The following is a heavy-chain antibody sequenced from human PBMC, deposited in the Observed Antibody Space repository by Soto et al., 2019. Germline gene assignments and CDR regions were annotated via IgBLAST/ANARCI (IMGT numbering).Heavy chain of an antibody. V-gene: IGHV1-2*02. CDR1: GYTFTGYY. CDR2: INPNSGGT. J-gene: IGHJ4*02. CDR3: ARDHYGSGSYYHTFDY. D-gene: IGHD3-10*01. Sequence: ASVKVSCKASGYTFTGYYMHWVRQAPGQGLEWMGWINPNSGGTNYAQKFQGRVTMTRDTSISTAYMELSRLRSDDTAVYYCARDHYGSGSYYHTFDYWGQGTLVTVSS.